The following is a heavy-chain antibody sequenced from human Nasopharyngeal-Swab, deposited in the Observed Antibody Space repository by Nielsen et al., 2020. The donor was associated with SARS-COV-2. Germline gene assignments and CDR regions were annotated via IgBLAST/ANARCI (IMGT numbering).Heavy chain of an antibody. Sequence: GESLKISCSASDFYFPNAWMHWVRQAPGKGLEWVGRIKSKVDGETTDYAAPVKGRFTISRDDSKNMVYLEMNSLKTEDTAVYYCTTDGLLRGSYCLDYWGQGTLVTVSS. CDR2: IKSKVDGETT. J-gene: IGHJ4*02. CDR1: DFYFPNAW. V-gene: IGHV3-15*07. CDR3: TTDGLLRGSYCLDY. D-gene: IGHD1-26*01.